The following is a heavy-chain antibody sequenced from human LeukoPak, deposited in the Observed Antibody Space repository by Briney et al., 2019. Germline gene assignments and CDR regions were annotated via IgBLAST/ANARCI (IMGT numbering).Heavy chain of an antibody. CDR1: GYTFTGYY. V-gene: IGHV1-2*02. J-gene: IGHJ4*02. D-gene: IGHD2-15*01. CDR3: ARAAHIVVVVAAADY. CDR2: INPNSGGT. Sequence: ASVKVSCKASGYTFTGYYMHWARQAPGQGLEWMGWINPNSGGTNYAQKFQGRVTMTRDTSISTAYMELSRLRSDDTAVYYCARAAHIVVVVAAADYWGQGTLVTVSS.